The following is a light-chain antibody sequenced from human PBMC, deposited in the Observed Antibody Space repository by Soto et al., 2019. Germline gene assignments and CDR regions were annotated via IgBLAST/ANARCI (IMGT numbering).Light chain of an antibody. V-gene: IGLV2-14*01. J-gene: IGLJ2*01. Sequence: QSVLTQPASVSGSPGQSITISCTGTNSDVGGYNYVSWYQQHPGKAPKLMIYQVTNRPSGVSNRFSGSKSGNTASLTISGLQAEDEAHYYCSSYTSSSTLVFGGGTQLTVL. CDR2: QVT. CDR1: NSDVGGYNY. CDR3: SSYTSSSTLV.